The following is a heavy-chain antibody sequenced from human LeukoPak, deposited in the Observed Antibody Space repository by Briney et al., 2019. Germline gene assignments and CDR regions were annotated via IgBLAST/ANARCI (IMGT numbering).Heavy chain of an antibody. V-gene: IGHV3-74*01. CDR3: ARDPSVNNAIGYNWFEH. J-gene: IGHJ5*02. Sequence: QAGGSLRLSCTASGFGFSSHWMHWVREAPGKGLVWVSRSNSDGSVRNYADSVEGRFIISRVNAKNTLYLQMNNLGVEDTALYFCARDPSVNNAIGYNWFEHGGQGALVTVSS. CDR1: GFGFSSHW. D-gene: IGHD2/OR15-2a*01. CDR2: SNSDGSVR.